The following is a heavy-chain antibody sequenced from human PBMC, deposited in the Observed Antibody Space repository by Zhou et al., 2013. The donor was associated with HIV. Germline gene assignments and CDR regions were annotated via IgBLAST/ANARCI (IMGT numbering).Heavy chain of an antibody. Sequence: QVQLQESGPGLVKPSETLSLTCTVSGGSTSSYYWSWIRQPPGKGLEWIGYIYTSGSTNYNPSLKSRVTISGDTSKNQLSLKLSSVTAADTAVYYCARRLQVTMIVVVLFWYFDLSGPGHLVMSLQ. CDR3: ARRLQVTMIVVVLFWYFDL. CDR1: GGSTSSYY. J-gene: IGHJ2*01. CDR2: IYTSGST. V-gene: IGHV4-4*09. D-gene: IGHD3-22*01.